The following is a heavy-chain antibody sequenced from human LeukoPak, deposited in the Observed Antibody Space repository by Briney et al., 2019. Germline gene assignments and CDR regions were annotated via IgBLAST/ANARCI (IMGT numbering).Heavy chain of an antibody. CDR2: TRYGGSNE. CDR3: AKSRAPTAYPDAFDV. D-gene: IGHD1-14*01. V-gene: IGHV3-30*02. CDR1: GFTFSNYG. J-gene: IGHJ3*01. Sequence: GGSLRLSCVGYGFTFSNYGIHWVRQAPGKGLEWVAFTRYGGSNEYYEDSVRGRFTISRDNSKTSLYLRMNSLSGEDTARYYCAKSRAPTAYPDAFDVWGQGTMVTVSS.